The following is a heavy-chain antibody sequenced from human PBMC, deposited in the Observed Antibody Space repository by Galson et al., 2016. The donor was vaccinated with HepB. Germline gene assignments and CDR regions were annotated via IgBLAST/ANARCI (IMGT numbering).Heavy chain of an antibody. CDR2: IVVGSGNT. J-gene: IGHJ4*02. D-gene: IGHD2-2*01. CDR3: AAVYCSGTSCPGATDY. V-gene: IGHV1-58*02. CDR1: GISFTSFA. Sequence: SVKVSCKASGISFTSFAMQWVRQARGQRLEWIGWIVVGSGNTNYAQKFQERVTITRDMSKSAAYMELRSLRSEDTAVYYCAAVYCSGTSCPGATDYWAQGTLVTVSS.